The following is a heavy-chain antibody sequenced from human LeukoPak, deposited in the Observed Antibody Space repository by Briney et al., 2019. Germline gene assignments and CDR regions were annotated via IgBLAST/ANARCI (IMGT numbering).Heavy chain of an antibody. V-gene: IGHV3-11*04. CDR1: GFTFSDYY. J-gene: IGHJ4*02. CDR2: ISSSGSTI. Sequence: PGGSLRLSCAASGFTFSDYYMSWIRQAPGKGLEWVSYISSSGSTIYYADSVKGRFTISRDNAKNSLYLQMNSLRAEDTAVYYCARDTMIVVVNPFDYWGQGTLVTVSS. CDR3: ARDTMIVVVNPFDY. D-gene: IGHD3-22*01.